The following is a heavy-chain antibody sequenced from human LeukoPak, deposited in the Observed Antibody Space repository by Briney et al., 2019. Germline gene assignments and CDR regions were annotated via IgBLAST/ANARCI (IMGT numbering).Heavy chain of an antibody. CDR1: GYMFTSYY. V-gene: IGHV1-2*02. CDR2: ISPNSGGT. Sequence: ASVKVSCKASGYMFTSYYLHWVRQAPGQGLEWMGWISPNSGGTIYAQKFQGRVTMTGYTSITTAYMELSSLRSDDTAVYYCAKEVVLFRRYNGVNWFDPWGQGTLVTVSS. D-gene: IGHD5-12*01. CDR3: AKEVVLFRRYNGVNWFDP. J-gene: IGHJ5*02.